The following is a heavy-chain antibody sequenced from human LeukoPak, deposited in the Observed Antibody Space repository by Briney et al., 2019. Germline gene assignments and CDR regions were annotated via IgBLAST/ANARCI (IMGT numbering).Heavy chain of an antibody. J-gene: IGHJ4*02. CDR3: ARDWITMVRGVRHPFDY. Sequence: ASVKVSCKASGGTFSSYAISWVRQVPGQGLECMGRIIPILGIANYAQKFQGRVTITADKSTSTAYMELSSLRSEDTAVYYCARDWITMVRGVRHPFDYWGQGALVTVSS. D-gene: IGHD3-10*01. CDR2: IIPILGIA. V-gene: IGHV1-69*04. CDR1: GGTFSSYA.